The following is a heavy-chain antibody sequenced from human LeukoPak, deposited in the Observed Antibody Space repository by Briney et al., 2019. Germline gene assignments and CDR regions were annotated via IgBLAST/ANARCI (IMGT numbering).Heavy chain of an antibody. Sequence: GSLRLSCAASGLTVSTNYMSWIRQPPGKGLEWIGEINHSGSTNYNPSLKSRVTISVDTSKNQFSLKLSSVTAADTAVYYCARGPSIQLWSDPYYYYGMDVWGQGTTVTVSS. V-gene: IGHV4-34*01. CDR2: INHSGST. D-gene: IGHD5-18*01. CDR1: GLTVSTNY. J-gene: IGHJ6*02. CDR3: ARGPSIQLWSDPYYYYGMDV.